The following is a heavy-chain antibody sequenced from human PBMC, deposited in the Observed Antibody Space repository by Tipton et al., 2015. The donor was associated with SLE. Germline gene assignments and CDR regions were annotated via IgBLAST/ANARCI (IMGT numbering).Heavy chain of an antibody. D-gene: IGHD1/OR15-1a*01. CDR3: ATERTRGRYFHH. CDR2: ITGSGRDT. Sequence: SLRLSCAASGFTFTEYAMNWVRQTPGKGLEWVSHITGSGRDTHYAGSVQGRFTISRDNSKNTLFLDMNRLRAEDTAIYYCATERTRGRYFHHWGQGTLVTVSS. J-gene: IGHJ1*01. V-gene: IGHV3-23*01. CDR1: GFTFTEYA.